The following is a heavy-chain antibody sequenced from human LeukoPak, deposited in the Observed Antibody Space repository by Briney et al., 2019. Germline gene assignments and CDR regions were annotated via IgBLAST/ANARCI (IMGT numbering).Heavy chain of an antibody. CDR1: GTSISSYY. Sequence: SETLSLTCSVSGTSISSYYWSWIRQPPGKGLEWIGYIHYSGSTNYNPSLKSRVTISVDTSKNQFSLKLSSVTAGDTAVYYCARRSPNWAYYFDYWGQGSLVTVSS. CDR2: IHYSGST. J-gene: IGHJ4*02. D-gene: IGHD1-1*01. V-gene: IGHV4-59*08. CDR3: ARRSPNWAYYFDY.